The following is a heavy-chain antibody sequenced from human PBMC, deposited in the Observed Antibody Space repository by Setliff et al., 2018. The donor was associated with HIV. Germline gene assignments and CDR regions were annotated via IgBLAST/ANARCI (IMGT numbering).Heavy chain of an antibody. Sequence: SETLSLTCTVSGDTDFYWSWIRQSPGKGLEWIGYIHASGKTNYNPSLKSRVTISLDTSKMQFSLRLTSVTAADTAVYYCATLDPSGGNFLAYWGQGTLVTVSS. CDR2: IHASGKT. J-gene: IGHJ4*02. D-gene: IGHD2-21*02. CDR1: GDTDFY. V-gene: IGHV4-4*09. CDR3: ATLDPSGGNFLAY.